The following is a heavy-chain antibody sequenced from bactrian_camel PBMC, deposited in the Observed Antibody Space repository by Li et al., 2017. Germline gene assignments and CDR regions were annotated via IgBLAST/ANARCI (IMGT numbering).Heavy chain of an antibody. CDR2: INSDNGNT. V-gene: IGHV3S64*01. Sequence: LRLSCSTFGFPYDKNCMGWFRQAPGKEREGVALINSDNGNTEYADSVKGRFTISRDNDKNMVFLQMDSLKSEDTAVYYCVTGPDSDSPHYFEAWARGPRSPSP. CDR1: GFPYDKNC. D-gene: IGHD4*01. J-gene: IGHJ4*01.